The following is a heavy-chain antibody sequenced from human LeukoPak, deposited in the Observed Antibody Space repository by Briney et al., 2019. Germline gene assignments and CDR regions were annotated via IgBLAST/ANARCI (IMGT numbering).Heavy chain of an antibody. CDR1: AFIFSDYG. J-gene: IGHJ4*02. D-gene: IGHD4-11*01. CDR3: AKDIQRGFDYTNSLDY. Sequence: PGGSLRLSCAASAFIFSDYGMHWVRQAPGKGLEWVAVIWSDATNQYYADSVRGRFAISRDDSTSMVYLQMNSLRAEDTAVYFCAKDIQRGFDYTNSLDYWGQGTLVTVSS. V-gene: IGHV3-33*06. CDR2: IWSDATNQ.